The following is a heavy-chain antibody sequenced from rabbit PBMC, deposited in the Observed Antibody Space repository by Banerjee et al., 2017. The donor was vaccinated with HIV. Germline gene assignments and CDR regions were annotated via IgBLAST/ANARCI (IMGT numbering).Heavy chain of an antibody. CDR3: ARDLAGVIGWNFNL. J-gene: IGHJ4*01. CDR2: INTSSGNA. Sequence: QSLEESGGDLVKPGASLTLTCTASGFTISSYHMCWVRQAPGKGLEWIACINTSSGNAVYANWAKGRFTISKASWTTVTLQMTSLTAADTASYFCARDLAGVIGWNFNLWGPGTLVTVS. V-gene: IGHV1S40*01. CDR1: GFTISSYH. D-gene: IGHD4-1*01.